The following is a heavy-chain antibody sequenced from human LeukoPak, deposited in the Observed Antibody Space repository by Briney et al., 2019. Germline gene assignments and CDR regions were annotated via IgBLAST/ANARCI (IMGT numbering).Heavy chain of an antibody. V-gene: IGHV1-2*02. CDR2: INPNSGGT. Sequence: ASVTVSCKASGYTFTGYYMHWVRQAPGQGLEWMGWINPNSGGTNYAQKFQGRVTMTRDTSISTAYMELSRLRSDDTAVYYCARSPLTSVEANDYWGQGTLVTVSS. J-gene: IGHJ4*02. D-gene: IGHD3-16*01. CDR1: GYTFTGYY. CDR3: ARSPLTSVEANDY.